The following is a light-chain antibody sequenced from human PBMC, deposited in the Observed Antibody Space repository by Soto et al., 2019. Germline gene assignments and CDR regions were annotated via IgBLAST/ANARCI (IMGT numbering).Light chain of an antibody. CDR3: QYYGSSHSNT. CDR2: DAS. V-gene: IGKV3-15*01. J-gene: IGKJ5*01. Sequence: EIVMTQSPATLSVSPGERATLSCRASQSVRSKLAWYQQKPGQAPRLLIYDASTRATGIPARFSGSGSGTDFTLTISRLEPEDFAVYYCQYYGSSHSNTFGQGTRLEIK. CDR1: QSVRSK.